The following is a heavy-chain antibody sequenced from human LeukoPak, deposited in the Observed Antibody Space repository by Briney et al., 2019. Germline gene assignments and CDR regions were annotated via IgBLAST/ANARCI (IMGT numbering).Heavy chain of an antibody. CDR1: GGSISSYY. CDR2: IYTSGNT. J-gene: IGHJ5*02. CDR3: ARDSGYDLNCFDP. D-gene: IGHD5-12*01. Sequence: ASGTLSLTCTVSGGSISSYYWSWIRQPAGKGLEWIGRIYTSGNTNYNPSLESRVTMSLDTSRNQFSLKLRSVTAADTAVYYCARDSGYDLNCFDPWGQGTLVTVSS. V-gene: IGHV4-4*07.